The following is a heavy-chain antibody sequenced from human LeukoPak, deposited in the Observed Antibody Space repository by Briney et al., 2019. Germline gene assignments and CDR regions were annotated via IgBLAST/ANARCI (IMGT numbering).Heavy chain of an antibody. J-gene: IGHJ4*02. CDR2: IRYDGSNK. D-gene: IGHD3-10*01. V-gene: IGHV3-30*02. Sequence: GGSLRLSCAASGFTFSSYGMHWVRQAPGKGLEWVAFIRYDGSNKYYADSVKGRFTISRDNSKNTLYLQMNSLRAEDTAVYYCARALGLLLDYWGRGTLVTVSS. CDR1: GFTFSSYG. CDR3: ARALGLLLDY.